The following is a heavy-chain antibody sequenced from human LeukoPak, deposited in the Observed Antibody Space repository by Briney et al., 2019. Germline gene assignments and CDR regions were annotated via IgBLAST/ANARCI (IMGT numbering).Heavy chain of an antibody. CDR2: TYYRSKWSK. Sequence: SQTLSLTCAISGDSVSSNSAAWNWISQSPSRGLEWLGRTYYRSKWSKDYATSVKGRINIYPDTSKNQFSLQLNSVTPENTAVYYCIREGGRYGGYDLDYWGQGTLVTVSS. V-gene: IGHV6-1*01. J-gene: IGHJ4*02. CDR3: IREGGRYGGYDLDY. D-gene: IGHD5-12*01. CDR1: GDSVSSNSAA.